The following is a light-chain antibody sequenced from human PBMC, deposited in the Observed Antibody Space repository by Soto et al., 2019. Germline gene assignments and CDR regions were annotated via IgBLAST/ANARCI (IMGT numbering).Light chain of an antibody. CDR1: SSDVGGYNY. Sequence: QSALTQPASVSGSPGQSITISCTGTSSDVGGYNYVSWYQQHPGKAPKLMIYEVCNRPSGVSNRFSGSKSGNTASLTISGLQAEDDADYFCNSYTSSGTLGVFGTGTKVTVL. J-gene: IGLJ1*01. V-gene: IGLV2-14*01. CDR2: EVC. CDR3: NSYTSSGTLGV.